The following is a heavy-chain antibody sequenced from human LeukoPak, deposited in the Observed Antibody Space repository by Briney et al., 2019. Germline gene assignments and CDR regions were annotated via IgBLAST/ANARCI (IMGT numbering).Heavy chain of an antibody. CDR2: ISSSDDGT. Sequence: GGSLRLSCAASGFTLSSYAMSWVRQAPGKGLEWVSAISSSDDGTYYAKSVGGRFTISRDSSKNTLYLQMNSLRAEDAGVYYCAKAQVTSCSGVYCYPFDYWGQGTLVTVSS. CDR3: AKAQVTSCSGVYCYPFDY. CDR1: GFTLSSYA. V-gene: IGHV3-23*01. D-gene: IGHD2-15*01. J-gene: IGHJ4*02.